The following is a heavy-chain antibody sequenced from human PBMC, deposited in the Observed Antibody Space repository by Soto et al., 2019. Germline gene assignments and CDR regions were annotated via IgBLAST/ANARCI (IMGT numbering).Heavy chain of an antibody. D-gene: IGHD4-17*01. J-gene: IGHJ4*02. V-gene: IGHV3-74*01. CDR3: EKDLHYGASDF. Sequence: EVQLVESGGGLVHPGGSLRLSCAASGFTFSNYWMHWVRQVPEKGLEWVSRISTDGSSTGYAASVEGRFTISRDNAKRMLYLQMSSLRAEDTDFYYGEKDLHYGASDFWGQGTLVTVSS. CDR1: GFTFSNYW. CDR2: ISTDGSST.